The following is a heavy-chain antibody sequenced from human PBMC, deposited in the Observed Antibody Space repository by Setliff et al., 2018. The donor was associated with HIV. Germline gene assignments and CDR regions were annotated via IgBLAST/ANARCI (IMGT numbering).Heavy chain of an antibody. CDR3: ARDHTDYPQGAFDL. CDR1: GGSIRSDGYS. D-gene: IGHD4-17*01. Sequence: SETLSLTCAVSGGSIRSDGYSWSWIRQPPGRGLEWIGYIYHSGTTFYNPALKSRVTISIDLSKNQFSLQLTSVTAADTAVYYCARDHTDYPQGAFDLWGQGTMVTVSS. CDR2: IYHSGTT. V-gene: IGHV4-30-2*01. J-gene: IGHJ3*01.